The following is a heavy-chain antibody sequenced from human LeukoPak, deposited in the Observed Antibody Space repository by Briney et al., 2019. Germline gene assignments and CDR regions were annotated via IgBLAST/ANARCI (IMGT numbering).Heavy chain of an antibody. D-gene: IGHD2-15*01. V-gene: IGHV4-4*07. J-gene: IGHJ6*02. CDR3: ARSAASRYCSGGSCSDYGMGV. CDR2: IYTSGST. CDR1: GGSISSYY. Sequence: SETLSLTCTVSGGSISSYYWSWIRQPAGKGLEWIGRIYTSGSTNYNPSLKSRVTMSVDTSKNQFSLKLSSVTAADTAVYYCARSAASRYCSGGSCSDYGMGVWGQGTTVTVSS.